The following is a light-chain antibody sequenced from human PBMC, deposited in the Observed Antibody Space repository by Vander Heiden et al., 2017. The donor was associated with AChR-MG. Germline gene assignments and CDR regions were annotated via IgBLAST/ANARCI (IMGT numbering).Light chain of an antibody. Sequence: DIQITQSPSSLSASVGDRVTITCRASQSISSYLNWYQQKPGKAPKLLIYAASSLQSGVPSRFSGSGSGTDFTLIISSLQPEDFATYYCQQSYSTPRTFGQGTKLEIK. J-gene: IGKJ2*01. CDR2: AAS. CDR3: QQSYSTPRT. CDR1: QSISSY. V-gene: IGKV1-39*01.